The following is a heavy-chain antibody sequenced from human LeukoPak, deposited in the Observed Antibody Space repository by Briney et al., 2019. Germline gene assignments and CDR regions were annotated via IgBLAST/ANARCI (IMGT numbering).Heavy chain of an antibody. Sequence: SETLSLTCAVYGGSFSGYHWSWIRQPPGKGLEWIGEINHSGSTNYNPSLKSRVTISVDTSKNQFSLKLSSVTAADTAVYYCAREVLDYVWGSYRSRTDWGQGTLVTVSS. V-gene: IGHV4-34*01. D-gene: IGHD3-16*02. CDR3: AREVLDYVWGSYRSRTD. J-gene: IGHJ4*02. CDR1: GGSFSGYH. CDR2: INHSGST.